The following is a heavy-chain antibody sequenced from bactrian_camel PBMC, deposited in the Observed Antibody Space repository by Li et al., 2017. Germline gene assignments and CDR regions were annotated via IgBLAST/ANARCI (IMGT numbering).Heavy chain of an antibody. CDR2: IDVGGRST. J-gene: IGHJ4*01. CDR3: TRDLQGDVGHNY. D-gene: IGHD2*01. V-gene: IGHV3S40*01. Sequence: VQLVESGGGLVQPGGSLRLSCAASGFVFSKCIMSWVRQAPGKGLEWVSTIDVGGRSTYYADSVKGRFTISRDNAKNTVYLQMTSLRPEDTAVHYCTRDLQGDVGHNYWGQGTQVTVS. CDR1: GFVFSKCI.